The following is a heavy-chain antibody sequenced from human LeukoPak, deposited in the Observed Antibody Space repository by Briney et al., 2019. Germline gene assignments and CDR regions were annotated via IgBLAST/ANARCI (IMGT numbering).Heavy chain of an antibody. V-gene: IGHV3-15*01. D-gene: IGHD6-13*01. Sequence: GGSLRLSCAASGFTFSNAWMSWVRQAPGKGLEWDGRIKSKTDGGTTDYAARVKGRFTISRDDSKNTLYLQMNSLKTEDTAVYYCTTDLSSIAAAGALFKYYYYGMDVWGQGTTVTVSS. CDR2: IKSKTDGGTT. CDR3: TTDLSSIAAAGALFKYYYYGMDV. CDR1: GFTFSNAW. J-gene: IGHJ6*02.